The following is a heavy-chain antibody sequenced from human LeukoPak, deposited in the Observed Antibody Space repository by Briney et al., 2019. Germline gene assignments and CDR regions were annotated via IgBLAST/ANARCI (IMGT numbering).Heavy chain of an antibody. CDR2: ISYDGSNK. D-gene: IGHD4-17*01. Sequence: PGGSLRLSCAASGFTFSSYAMHWVRQAPGKGLEGGAVISYDGSNKDYADSVKGRFTISRDNSKNTLYLQMNSLRAEDTAVYYCARVTDYGDYGHWFDPWGQGTLVTVSS. V-gene: IGHV3-30-3*01. CDR1: GFTFSSYA. J-gene: IGHJ5*02. CDR3: ARVTDYGDYGHWFDP.